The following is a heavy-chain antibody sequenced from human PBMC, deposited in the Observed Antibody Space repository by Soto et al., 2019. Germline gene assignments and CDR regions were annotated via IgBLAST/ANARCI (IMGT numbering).Heavy chain of an antibody. D-gene: IGHD1-1*01. CDR1: GFDFSSYN. CDR3: ARDGSRGYDMDV. J-gene: IGHJ6*02. CDR2: ISNTARTI. Sequence: EVQVVESGGGLIQPGGSMRLSCAGSGFDFSSYNMDWVRQAPGKGLEWISYISNTARTIFYADSVKGRFTISRDNARNSLFLQMNSLRDEDTAVYYCARDGSRGYDMDVWGQGTTVTVSS. V-gene: IGHV3-48*02.